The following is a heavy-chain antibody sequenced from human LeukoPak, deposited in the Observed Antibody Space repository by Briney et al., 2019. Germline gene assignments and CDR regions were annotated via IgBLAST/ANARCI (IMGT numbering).Heavy chain of an antibody. V-gene: IGHV4-38-2*01. CDR2: IYRSVTT. CDR3: VRYPLGREVWFDS. D-gene: IGHD7-27*01. J-gene: IGHJ5*01. Sequence: PSETLSLTCRVSPYSISDDFYWGWIRQPPGKGLEWIGGIYRSVTTYYNPSLKSRVTFSVDTSDKNFSLKLTSVTAADTAVYYCVRYPLGREVWFDSWGQGFLGTVSS. CDR1: PYSISDDFY.